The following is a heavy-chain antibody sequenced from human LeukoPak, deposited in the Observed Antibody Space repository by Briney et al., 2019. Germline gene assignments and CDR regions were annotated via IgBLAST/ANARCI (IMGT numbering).Heavy chain of an antibody. CDR3: AKALSHCSGGSCYSAVDY. V-gene: IGHV3-23*01. CDR1: GFTFSSYA. J-gene: IGHJ4*02. CDR2: ISGSGGST. D-gene: IGHD2-15*01. Sequence: WGSLRLSCAASGFTFSSYAMNWVRQAPGKGLEWVSAISGSGGSTYYADSVKGRFTISRDNSKNTLYLQMNSLSAEDTAVYYCAKALSHCSGGSCYSAVDYWGQGTLVTVSS.